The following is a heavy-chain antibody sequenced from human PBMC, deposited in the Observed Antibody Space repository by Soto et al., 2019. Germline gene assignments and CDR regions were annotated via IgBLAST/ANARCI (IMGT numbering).Heavy chain of an antibody. Sequence: GGSLRLSCAASGFTFSSYAMRCVRQAPGKGLEWVSAISGRGGSTYYADSVKGRFTISRDNCKNTLYLQMNSQRAEDTAVYYCAKDLPQLAWNWFDPWGQGTLVTVSS. V-gene: IGHV3-23*01. J-gene: IGHJ5*02. D-gene: IGHD6-13*01. CDR1: GFTFSSYA. CDR2: ISGRGGST. CDR3: AKDLPQLAWNWFDP.